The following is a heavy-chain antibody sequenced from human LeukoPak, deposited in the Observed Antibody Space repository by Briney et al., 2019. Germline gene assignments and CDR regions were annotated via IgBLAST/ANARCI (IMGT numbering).Heavy chain of an antibody. J-gene: IGHJ4*02. CDR1: GFTFSSYW. V-gene: IGHV3-15*01. CDR2: IKSKTDGGTT. D-gene: IGHD3-22*01. Sequence: PGGSLRLSCAASGFTFSSYWMHWVRQAPGKGLEWVGRIKSKTDGGTTDYAAPVKGRFTISRDDSKNTLYLQMNSLKTEDTAVYYCTSGYYDSSGPTIFDYWGQGTLVTVSS. CDR3: TSGYYDSSGPTIFDY.